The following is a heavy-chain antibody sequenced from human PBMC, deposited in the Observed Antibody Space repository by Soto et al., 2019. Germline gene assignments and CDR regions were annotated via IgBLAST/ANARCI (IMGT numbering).Heavy chain of an antibody. CDR1: GFTFSSYS. CDR2: ISSSSSYI. V-gene: IGHV3-21*01. Sequence: EVQLVESGGGLVKPGGSLRLSCAASGFTFSSYSMNWVRQAPGKGLEWVSSISSSSSYIYYADSVKGRFTISRDHAKNSLYLQMNSLRAEDTAVYYCARAGDSSGYYYAPFDIWGQGTMVTVSS. J-gene: IGHJ3*02. CDR3: ARAGDSSGYYYAPFDI. D-gene: IGHD3-22*01.